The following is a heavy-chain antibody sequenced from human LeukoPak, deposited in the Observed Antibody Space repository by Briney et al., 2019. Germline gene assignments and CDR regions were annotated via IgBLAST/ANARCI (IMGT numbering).Heavy chain of an antibody. V-gene: IGHV1-2*04. J-gene: IGHJ4*02. Sequence: ASVKVSCKASGYTFTGYYMHWVRQAPGQGLEWMGWINPNSGGTNYAQKFQGWVTMTRDTSISTAYMELSRLRSDDTAVYYCARDPATDPYTAMARYYFDYWGQGTLVTVSS. CDR2: INPNSGGT. CDR1: GYTFTGYY. D-gene: IGHD5-18*01. CDR3: ARDPATDPYTAMARYYFDY.